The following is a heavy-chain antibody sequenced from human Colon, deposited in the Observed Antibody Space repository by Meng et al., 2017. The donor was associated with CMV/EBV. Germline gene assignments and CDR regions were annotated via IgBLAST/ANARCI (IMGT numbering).Heavy chain of an antibody. J-gene: IGHJ4*02. D-gene: IGHD6-19*01. CDR1: GFTFSNHW. V-gene: IGHV3-74*01. Sequence: EVGLGASGGGLFQPGGALRLSCAASGFTFSNHWMYWIRPRPGKGLVWVSRISADGSDTNFADSVKGRITISRDNAKSTLYLKMNSLRAEDTALYFCARGSNGWPGIDYWGQGTLVTVSS. CDR3: ARGSNGWPGIDY. CDR2: ISADGSDT.